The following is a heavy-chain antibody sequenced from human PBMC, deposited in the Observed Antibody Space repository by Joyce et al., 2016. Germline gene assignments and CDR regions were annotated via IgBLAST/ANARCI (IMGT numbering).Heavy chain of an antibody. Sequence: QVQLVQSGAEVKKPGASVKVSCKASGYTFTNYAMNWVRQAPGQGLEYMGGISVGDGNTKYSQKFQGRLTISRDTSATTVYMELGSLRSEDTAVYYCARGSYYYGSGGGGWFDPWGQGTLVTVSS. CDR2: ISVGDGNT. J-gene: IGHJ5*02. D-gene: IGHD3-10*01. CDR1: GYTFTNYA. V-gene: IGHV1-3*01. CDR3: ARGSYYYGSGGGGWFDP.